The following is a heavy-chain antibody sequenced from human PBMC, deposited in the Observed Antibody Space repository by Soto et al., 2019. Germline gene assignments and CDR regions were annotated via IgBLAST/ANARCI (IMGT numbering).Heavy chain of an antibody. CDR2: INHSGST. Sequence: SETLSLTCAVYGGSFSGYYWSWIRQPPGKGLEWIGEINHSGSTNYNPSLKSRVTISVDTSKNQFSLKLSSVTAADTDVYYCARQGDYGDDYWGQGTLVPVYS. D-gene: IGHD4-17*01. CDR1: GGSFSGYY. V-gene: IGHV4-34*01. CDR3: ARQGDYGDDY. J-gene: IGHJ4*02.